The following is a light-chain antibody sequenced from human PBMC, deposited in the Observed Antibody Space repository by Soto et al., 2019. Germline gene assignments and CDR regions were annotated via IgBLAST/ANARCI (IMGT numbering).Light chain of an antibody. CDR2: EVS. CDR3: SSYTSSSTQV. Sequence: QSALTQPASVSGSPGQSITISCTGTSSDVGGYNYVSWYQQHPGKAPKLMIYEVSNRPSGVSNRFSGSMSGNTASLTISGLQAEVEADYYCSSYTSSSTQVFGTGTKVTVL. CDR1: SSDVGGYNY. J-gene: IGLJ1*01. V-gene: IGLV2-14*01.